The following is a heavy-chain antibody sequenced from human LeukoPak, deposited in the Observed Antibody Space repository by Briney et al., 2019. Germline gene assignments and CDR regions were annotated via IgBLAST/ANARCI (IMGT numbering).Heavy chain of an antibody. V-gene: IGHV4-59*01. CDR1: GGSISSYY. CDR3: ARDVVTMVRGNYYYGMDV. J-gene: IGHJ6*02. Sequence: SETLSLACTVSGGSISSYYWSWIRQPPGKGLEWIGYIYYSGSTNYNPSLKSRVTISVDTSKNQFSLKLSSVTAADTAVYYCARDVVTMVRGNYYYGMDVWGQGTTVTVSS. D-gene: IGHD3-10*01. CDR2: IYYSGST.